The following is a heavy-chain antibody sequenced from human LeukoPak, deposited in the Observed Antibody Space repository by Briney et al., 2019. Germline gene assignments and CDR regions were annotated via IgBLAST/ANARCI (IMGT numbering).Heavy chain of an antibody. V-gene: IGHV1-46*01. CDR3: AREPPAALYSSSVHFDY. Sequence: GASVKVSCKASGYTFTSYYMHWVRQAPGQGLEWMGIINPSGGSTSYAQKFQGRVTMTRDTSTSTVYMELSSLRSEDTAVYYCAREPPAALYSSSVHFDYWGQGTLATVTS. CDR2: INPSGGST. J-gene: IGHJ4*02. D-gene: IGHD6-13*01. CDR1: GYTFTSYY.